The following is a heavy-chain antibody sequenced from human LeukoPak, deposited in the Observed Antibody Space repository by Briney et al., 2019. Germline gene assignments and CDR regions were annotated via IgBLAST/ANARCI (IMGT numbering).Heavy chain of an antibody. J-gene: IGHJ4*02. CDR1: GFTFSSYG. D-gene: IGHD3-10*01. V-gene: IGHV3-30*18. CDR2: ISYDGSNK. CDR3: AKDKGAEGVIKDY. Sequence: PGGSLRPSCAASGFTFSSYGMHWVRQAPGKGLEWVAVISYDGSNKYYADSVKGRFIISRDNSKNTLYLQMNSLRAEDTAVYYCAKDKGAEGVIKDYWGQGTLVTVSS.